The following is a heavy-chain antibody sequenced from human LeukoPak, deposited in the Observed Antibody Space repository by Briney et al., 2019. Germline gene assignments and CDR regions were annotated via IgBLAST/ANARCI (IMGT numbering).Heavy chain of an antibody. D-gene: IGHD1-26*01. CDR1: GGSINNYY. CDR2: IYTTGST. J-gene: IGHJ4*02. V-gene: IGHV4-4*07. CDR3: ARSGSYSGPYVY. Sequence: SETLSLTCTVSGGSINNYYWSWIRQPAGKGLEWIGRIYTTGSTNYNPSLKSRITMSVDTSKNQFSLELSSVTAADTAVYYCARSGSYSGPYVYWGQGTVVTVSS.